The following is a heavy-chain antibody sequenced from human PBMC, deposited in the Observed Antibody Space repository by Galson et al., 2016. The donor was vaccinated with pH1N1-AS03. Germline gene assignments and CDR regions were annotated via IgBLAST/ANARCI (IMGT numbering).Heavy chain of an antibody. V-gene: IGHV1-69*05. CDR3: ARNSDSLGAFDV. Sequence: SVKVSCKASGGTFDNHPINWVRQAPGQGLEWMGGFIPIFGTTNYAQKYQGRVTFTTDDSTTTVYMELSNLRSEDTAVYYCARNSDSLGAFDVWGQGTLLSVSS. D-gene: IGHD1-7*01. CDR1: GGTFDNHP. CDR2: FIPIFGTT. J-gene: IGHJ3*01.